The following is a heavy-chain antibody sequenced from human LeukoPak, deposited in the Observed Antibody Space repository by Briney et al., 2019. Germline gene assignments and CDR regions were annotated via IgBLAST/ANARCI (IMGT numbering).Heavy chain of an antibody. Sequence: SETLSLTCSVSGGSIDSTSYFWGWVRQPPGKGLEWIGSIYYTGDAYYNPSLKSRVTISIDTSKNQLSLKLSSVTAADTAVYYCARGLGYYDSSGWNAFDIWGQGTMVTVSS. CDR3: ARGLGYYDSSGWNAFDI. CDR2: IYYTGDA. CDR1: GGSIDSTSYF. J-gene: IGHJ3*02. V-gene: IGHV4-39*07. D-gene: IGHD3-22*01.